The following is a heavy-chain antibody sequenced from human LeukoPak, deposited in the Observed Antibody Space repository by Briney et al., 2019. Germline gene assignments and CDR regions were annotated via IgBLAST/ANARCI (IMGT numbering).Heavy chain of an antibody. J-gene: IGHJ4*02. CDR3: ASRIGWGSYPVDY. V-gene: IGHV4-34*01. CDR1: GGSFSGNY. Sequence: PSETLSLTCAVYGGSFSGNYWSWIRQPPGKGLEWIGEIHPSGSTNYNPSLKRRVSISVDTSKNQFSLKLASVTAADTAVYYCASRIGWGSYPVDYWGQGILVTVSS. D-gene: IGHD3-16*02. CDR2: IHPSGST.